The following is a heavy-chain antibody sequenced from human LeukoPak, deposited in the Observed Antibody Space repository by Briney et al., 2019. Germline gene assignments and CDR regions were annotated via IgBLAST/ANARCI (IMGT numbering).Heavy chain of an antibody. Sequence: GGSLRLSCAASGVMFPSYWMTWVRQAPGKGLEWVANIKQDGSEKYYVDSVKGRFTISRDNAKNSVYLQMNSLTADDTAVYYCARDLSAVDGTNYWGQGTLVTVSS. CDR3: ARDLSAVDGTNY. D-gene: IGHD6-19*01. CDR1: GVMFPSYW. CDR2: IKQDGSEK. J-gene: IGHJ4*02. V-gene: IGHV3-7*04.